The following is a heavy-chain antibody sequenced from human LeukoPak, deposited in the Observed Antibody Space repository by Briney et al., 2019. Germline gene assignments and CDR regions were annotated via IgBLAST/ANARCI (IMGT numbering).Heavy chain of an antibody. D-gene: IGHD6-13*01. CDR2: IYSGGST. CDR3: ARATSRAGPLDY. J-gene: IGHJ4*02. CDR1: GFTVSSNY. Sequence: GSLRLSCAASGFTVSSNYMSWVRPAPGKGLEWVSVIYSGGSTYYADSVKGRFTISRDDSKNTLYLQMNSLRAEDTAVYYCARATSRAGPLDYWGQGTLVTVSS. V-gene: IGHV3-66*01.